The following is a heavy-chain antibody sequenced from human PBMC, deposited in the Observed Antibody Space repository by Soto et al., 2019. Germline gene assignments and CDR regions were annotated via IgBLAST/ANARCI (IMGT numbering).Heavy chain of an antibody. CDR1: GFTFISYG. CDR3: AKARSGSWHEGYYFDN. J-gene: IGHJ4*02. D-gene: IGHD2-15*01. CDR2: MSYDGRDK. Sequence: QVQLVESGGGVVQPGGSRRLSCAASGFTFISYGMHWVRQAPGKGLEGLAVMSYDGRDKYYADSVRGRFTISRDNSKNTVYLQLNSLRVEDTAVYYCAKARSGSWHEGYYFDNWGQGTLVTVSS. V-gene: IGHV3-30*18.